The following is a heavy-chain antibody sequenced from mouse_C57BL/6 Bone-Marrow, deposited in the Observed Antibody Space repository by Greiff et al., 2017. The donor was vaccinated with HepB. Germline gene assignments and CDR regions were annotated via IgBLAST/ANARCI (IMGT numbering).Heavy chain of an antibody. CDR1: GFTFSDYG. V-gene: IGHV5-15*01. CDR2: ISNLAYSF. CDR3: GRYYYYGSSTHYYAMDY. Sequence: DVMLVESGGGLVQPGGSLKLSCAASGFTFSDYGMAWVRQAPRKGPEWVAFISNLAYSFYYADTVTGRFTISRENAKNTLYLGMSSLRSEDTAMYYCGRYYYYGSSTHYYAMDYWGQGTSVTVSS. J-gene: IGHJ4*01. D-gene: IGHD1-1*01.